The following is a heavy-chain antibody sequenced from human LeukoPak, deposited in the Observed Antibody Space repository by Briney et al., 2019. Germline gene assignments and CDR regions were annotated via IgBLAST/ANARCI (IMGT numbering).Heavy chain of an antibody. V-gene: IGHV3-23*01. J-gene: IGHJ4*02. CDR1: GFTFSSYA. Sequence: GGSLRLSCAASGFTFSSYAMSWARQAPGKGLEWVSAISGSGGSTYYADSVKGRFTISRDNAKNSLYLQMNSLRAEDTAVYYRASFSGYDQVDYWGQGTLVTVSS. D-gene: IGHD3-3*01. CDR3: ASFSGYDQVDY. CDR2: ISGSGGST.